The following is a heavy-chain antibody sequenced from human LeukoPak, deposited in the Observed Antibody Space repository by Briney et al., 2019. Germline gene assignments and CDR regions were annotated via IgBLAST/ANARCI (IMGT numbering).Heavy chain of an antibody. V-gene: IGHV4-39*01. CDR2: VYYNGSA. CDR1: GGSISSSSYY. D-gene: IGHD6-19*01. Sequence: KPSETLSLTCTVSGGSISSSSYYWGCIRQPPGKRLEWIGSVYYNGSAYYNSPLKSRVTMSVDTSKTQFSLKLSSGTAADTAVYYCARLQNFAVAVTGEIDYWGQGTLVTVSS. CDR3: ARLQNFAVAVTGEIDY. J-gene: IGHJ4*02.